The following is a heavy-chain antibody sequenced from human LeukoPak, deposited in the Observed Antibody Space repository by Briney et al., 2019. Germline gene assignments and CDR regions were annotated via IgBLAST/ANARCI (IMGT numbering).Heavy chain of an antibody. J-gene: IGHJ4*02. CDR1: GFNFRGYE. Sequence: GGSLRLSCAASGFNFRGYEMSWVRQAPGKGLQWLAYISSSGSSTYYADSVQGRFTISRDNAKNSLYLHMNSLRVDDTAVYYCVGEMDSGWYPYWGPGTLVTVSS. D-gene: IGHD6-19*01. V-gene: IGHV3-48*03. CDR3: VGEMDSGWYPY. CDR2: ISSSGSST.